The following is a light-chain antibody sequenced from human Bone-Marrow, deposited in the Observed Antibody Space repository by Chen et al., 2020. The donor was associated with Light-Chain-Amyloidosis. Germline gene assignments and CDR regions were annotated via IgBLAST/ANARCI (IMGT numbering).Light chain of an antibody. CDR3: SSYTSSSTLV. Sequence: QSALTQPASVSGSPGQAIPIPRTGTSSDVGCYNYVSWYQQHPGKAPKLIIFDVSNRPTGVSNRFSGSKSGNTASLTISGLQAEDEADYYCSSYTSSSTLVFGGGTKLTVL. V-gene: IGLV2-14*03. CDR1: SSDVGCYNY. J-gene: IGLJ2*01. CDR2: DVS.